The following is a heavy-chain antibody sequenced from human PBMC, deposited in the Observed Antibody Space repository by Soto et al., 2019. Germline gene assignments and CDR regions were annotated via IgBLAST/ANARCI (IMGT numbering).Heavy chain of an antibody. D-gene: IGHD4-17*01. CDR2: IYYSGST. CDR1: GGSISSYY. Sequence: PSETLSLTCTVSGGSISSYYWSWIRQPPGKGLDWIGYIYYSGSTNYNPSLKSRVTISVDTSKNQFSLKLSSVTAADTAVYYCARDRWADYGDYNYYYYYMDVWGKGTTVTVSS. V-gene: IGHV4-59*01. J-gene: IGHJ6*03. CDR3: ARDRWADYGDYNYYYYYMDV.